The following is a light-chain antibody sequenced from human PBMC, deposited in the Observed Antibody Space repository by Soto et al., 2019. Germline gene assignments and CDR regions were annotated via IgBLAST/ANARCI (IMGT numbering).Light chain of an antibody. V-gene: IGKV2-28*01. J-gene: IGKJ2*01. CDR3: MQALQTPR. Sequence: DIVMTQSPLSLPVTPGEPASISCRSSQSLLHSNGYNYLDWYLQKPGQSPQLLIYLGSNRASGVPDRFSGSGSGTDFTLKISRAEAEDVGVYYCMQALQTPRFDQGTKLEIK. CDR1: QSLLHSNGYNY. CDR2: LGS.